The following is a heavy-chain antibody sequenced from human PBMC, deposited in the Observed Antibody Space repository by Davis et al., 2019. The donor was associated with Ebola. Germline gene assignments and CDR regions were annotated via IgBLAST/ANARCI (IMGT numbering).Heavy chain of an antibody. CDR2: ILHDGSNQ. J-gene: IGHJ3*02. D-gene: IGHD6-6*01. CDR1: GFKFSIYS. Sequence: GESLKISCAASGFKFSIYSMHWVRQAPGKGLEWAAVILHDGSNQYYADSVKGRFTISRDNSQNTVFMEMSSLRVEDTAIYFCARGVLQEQLIWNDAFDIWGQGTMVTVSS. CDR3: ARGVLQEQLIWNDAFDI. V-gene: IGHV3-30-3*01.